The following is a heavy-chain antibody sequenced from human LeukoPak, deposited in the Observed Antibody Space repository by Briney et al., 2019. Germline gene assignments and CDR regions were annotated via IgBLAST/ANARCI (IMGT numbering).Heavy chain of an antibody. CDR1: GGSFSGYY. CDR2: INHSGST. V-gene: IGHV4-34*01. J-gene: IGHJ5*02. CDR3: ARGQRWFGELKNWFDP. D-gene: IGHD3-10*01. Sequence: SETLSLTCAVYGGSFSGYYWSWIRQPPGKGLEWIGEINHSGSTNYNPSLKSRVTISVDTSKNQFSLKLSSVTAADTAVYYCARGQRWFGELKNWFDPWGRGTLVTVSS.